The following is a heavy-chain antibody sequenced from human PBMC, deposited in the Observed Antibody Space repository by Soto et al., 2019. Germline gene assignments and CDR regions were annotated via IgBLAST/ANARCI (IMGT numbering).Heavy chain of an antibody. V-gene: IGHV1-3*01. CDR2: INAGNGNT. D-gene: IGHD1-1*01. J-gene: IGHJ4*02. CDR1: GYTFTSYA. CDR3: ASPPNWNDSHFDY. Sequence: ASVKVSCKASGYTFTSYAMHWVRQASGQRLEWMGWINAGNGNTKYSQKFQGRVTITRDTSASTAYMELSSLRSEDTAVYYCASPPNWNDSHFDYWGQGTLVTVSS.